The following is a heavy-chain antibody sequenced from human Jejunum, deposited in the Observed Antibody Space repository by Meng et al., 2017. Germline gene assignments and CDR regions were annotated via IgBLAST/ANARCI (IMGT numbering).Heavy chain of an antibody. CDR1: GFTFTNFY. CDR2: IRQDGSDK. D-gene: IGHD1-26*01. Sequence: GESLKISCAASGFTFTNFYMSWVRQAPGKGLEWVDNIRQDGSDKYYLDSVEGRFTISRDNAKNSLYLQMNSLGAEDAAAYYCARGRVRATYFDFWGQGTLVTVSS. V-gene: IGHV3-7*01. CDR3: ARGRVRATYFDF. J-gene: IGHJ4*02.